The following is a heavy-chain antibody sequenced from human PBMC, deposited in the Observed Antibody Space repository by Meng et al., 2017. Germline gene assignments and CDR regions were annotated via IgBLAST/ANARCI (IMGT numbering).Heavy chain of an antibody. V-gene: IGHV4-34*01. CDR1: GGSFSGYY. CDR2: INHSGST. CDR3: ARDRRRYYYDSSGYYGRYYFDY. J-gene: IGHJ4*02. Sequence: GSLRLSCAVYGGSFSGYYWSWIRQPPGKGLEWIGEINHSGSTNYNPSLKSRVTISVDTSKNQFSLKLSSVTAADTAVYYCARDRRRYYYDSSGYYGRYYFDYWGQATLVTVSS. D-gene: IGHD3-22*01.